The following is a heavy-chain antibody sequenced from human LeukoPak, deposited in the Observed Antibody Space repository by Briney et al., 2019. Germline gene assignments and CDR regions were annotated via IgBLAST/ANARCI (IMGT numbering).Heavy chain of an antibody. Sequence: GASVKVSCKVSGYTLTELSMHWVRQAPGKGLEWMGGFDPEDGETIYAQKFQGRVTMTEDTSTDTAYMELSSLRSEDTAVYYCARGLSKLRGVKAFDIWGQGTMVTVSS. CDR1: GYTLTELS. CDR2: FDPEDGET. V-gene: IGHV1-24*01. D-gene: IGHD3-10*01. CDR3: ARGLSKLRGVKAFDI. J-gene: IGHJ3*02.